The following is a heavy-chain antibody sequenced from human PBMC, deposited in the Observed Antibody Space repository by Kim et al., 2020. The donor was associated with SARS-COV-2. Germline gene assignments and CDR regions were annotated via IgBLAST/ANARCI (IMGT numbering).Heavy chain of an antibody. CDR2: INAGNGNT. CDR3: ARLAAAGRYYYYGMDV. D-gene: IGHD6-13*01. V-gene: IGHV1-3*01. CDR1: GYTFTSYA. Sequence: ASVKVSCKASGYTFTSYAMHWVRQAPGQRLEWMGWINAGNGNTKYSQKFQGRVTITRDTSASTAYMELSSLRSEDTAVYYCARLAAAGRYYYYGMDVWGQGTTVTVSS. J-gene: IGHJ6*02.